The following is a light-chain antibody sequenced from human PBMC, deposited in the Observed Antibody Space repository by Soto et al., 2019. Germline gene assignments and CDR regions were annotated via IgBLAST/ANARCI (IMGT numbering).Light chain of an antibody. J-gene: IGKJ2*01. CDR2: SAS. V-gene: IGKV3-15*01. Sequence: EIVMTQSPATLSVSPGERATLSCRASQSISTDLAWYQQKPCQPPRLLIYSASTRATGVPSRFTGSGSGAKFTLTNSGLQSEDLAVYYCLQGQNLPLTSGQGTRLAI. CDR1: QSISTD. CDR3: LQGQNLPLT.